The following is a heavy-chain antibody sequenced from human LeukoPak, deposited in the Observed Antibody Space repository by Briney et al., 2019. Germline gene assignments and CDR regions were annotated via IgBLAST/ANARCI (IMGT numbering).Heavy chain of an antibody. CDR2: IASDGSTE. D-gene: IGHD3-22*01. V-gene: IGHV3-30-3*01. CDR1: GFTFSIYA. Sequence: GGSLRLSCAASGFTFSIYAMHWVRQAPGKGLEWVARIASDGSTEHYADSVKGRFSISRDDSRNTLYVQLNSLRPEDTAVYYCASDYDSSGYLGDWGQGTLVTVSS. CDR3: ASDYDSSGYLGD. J-gene: IGHJ4*02.